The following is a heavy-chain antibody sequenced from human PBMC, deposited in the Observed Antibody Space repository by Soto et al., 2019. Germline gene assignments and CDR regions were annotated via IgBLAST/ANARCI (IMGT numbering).Heavy chain of an antibody. D-gene: IGHD2-15*01. V-gene: IGHV3-7*01. Sequence: GGSLRLSCTTSGFTFNNYWMTWVRQAPGKGLEWVATIKEDGSEKYYGDSLRGRFTISRDNAENSLYLQMNSLRAEDTAVYYCAKRRGAGGHFDYWGQGALVTVSS. CDR1: GFTFNNYW. J-gene: IGHJ4*02. CDR2: IKEDGSEK. CDR3: AKRRGAGGHFDY.